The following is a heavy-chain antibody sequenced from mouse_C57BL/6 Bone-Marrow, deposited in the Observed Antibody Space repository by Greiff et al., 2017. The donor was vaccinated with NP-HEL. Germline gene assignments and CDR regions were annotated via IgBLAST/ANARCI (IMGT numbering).Heavy chain of an antibody. V-gene: IGHV1-54*01. CDR1: GYAFTNYL. CDR3: ARSHWYFDV. J-gene: IGHJ1*03. Sequence: QVQLQQSGAELVRPGPSVKVSCKASGYAFTNYLIEWVKQRPGQGLEWIGVINPGSGGTNYNEKFKGKATLTADKSSSTAYMQLSSLTSEDSAVYFCARSHWYFDVWGTGTTVTVSS. CDR2: INPGSGGT.